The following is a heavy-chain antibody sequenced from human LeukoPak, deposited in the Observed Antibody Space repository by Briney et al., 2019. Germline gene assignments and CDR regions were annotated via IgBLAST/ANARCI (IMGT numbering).Heavy chain of an antibody. CDR2: ISSNSSTI. J-gene: IGHJ5*02. Sequence: GGSLRLSCAASEFTFSSYSMNWVRQAPGKGLEWVSYISSNSSTIYYADSVKGRFTISRDNAKNSLYLQMNSLRAEDTAVYYCARDLSSVGGWFDPWGQGTLVTVSS. D-gene: IGHD3-16*01. V-gene: IGHV3-48*04. CDR3: ARDLSSVGGWFDP. CDR1: EFTFSSYS.